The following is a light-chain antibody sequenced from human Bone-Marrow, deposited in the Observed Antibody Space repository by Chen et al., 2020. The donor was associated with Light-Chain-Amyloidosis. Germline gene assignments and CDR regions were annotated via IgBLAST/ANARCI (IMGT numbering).Light chain of an antibody. Sequence: EIVMTQSPATLSVSPGERATLSCRASQSVSSNLAWYQQKPGQAPRLLIYGASTRATGIPARFSGSGSGTEFTLTISSLQSEDFAVYYCQQYNNWPGTFGGGTKVGIK. CDR1: QSVSSN. V-gene: IGKV3-15*01. CDR3: QQYNNWPGT. J-gene: IGKJ4*01. CDR2: GAS.